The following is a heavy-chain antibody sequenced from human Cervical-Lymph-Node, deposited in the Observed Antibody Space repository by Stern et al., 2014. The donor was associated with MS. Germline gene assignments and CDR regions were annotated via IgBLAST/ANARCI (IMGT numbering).Heavy chain of an antibody. CDR3: ARATDL. J-gene: IGHJ5*02. Sequence: QVQLQESGPGLLRPSETLSLTCTVSGASITSYYWSWIRQPPGKGLEWIGYIYYSGTTNYNASLKGRVAISIDPSKTQFSLRLSSVTAADTAVYYCARATDLWGQGTLVTVSS. CDR2: IYYSGTT. V-gene: IGHV4-59*01. CDR1: GASITSYY.